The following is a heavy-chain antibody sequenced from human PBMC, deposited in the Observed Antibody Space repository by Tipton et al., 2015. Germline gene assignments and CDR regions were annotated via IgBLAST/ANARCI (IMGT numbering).Heavy chain of an antibody. CDR3: ARRLPYFEWSKVYYFDY. V-gene: IGHV5-51*01. Sequence: QLVQSGGEVKKPGESLKISCKVSGYTFSNHWIGWVRQMPGKGLEWVGIIHPSDSETKYSPSFEGLVTISADKSTSTAYLQWGSLKASDTAVYYCARRLPYFEWSKVYYFDYWGQGSPVTVSP. CDR1: GYTFSNHW. D-gene: IGHD3-9*01. J-gene: IGHJ4*02. CDR2: IHPSDSET.